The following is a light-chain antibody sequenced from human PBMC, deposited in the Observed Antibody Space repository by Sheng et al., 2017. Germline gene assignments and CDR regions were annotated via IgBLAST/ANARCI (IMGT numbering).Light chain of an antibody. Sequence: EVVMTQSPAILSVSPGERATLSCRASQTVSNTLAWYQQKPGQAPRLLIYGASTRATDIPARFSGYGSGTEFTLIISSVQSEDFAVYYCQQYNEWPPLTFGGGPRWR. V-gene: IGKV3-15*01. CDR2: GAS. J-gene: IGKJ4*01. CDR3: QQYNEWPPLT. CDR1: QTVSNT.